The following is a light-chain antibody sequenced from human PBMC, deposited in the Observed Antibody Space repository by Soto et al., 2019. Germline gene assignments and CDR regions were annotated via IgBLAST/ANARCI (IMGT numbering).Light chain of an antibody. CDR3: SSYTSSSTLV. CDR1: SSDVGGYNH. V-gene: IGLV2-14*01. J-gene: IGLJ3*02. Sequence: QSVLTRPASVSGSPGQSITISCTGTSSDVGGYNHVSWYQQHPGKAPKLMIYEVSNRPSGVSNRFSGSKSGNTASLTISGLQAEDEADYYCSSYTSSSTLVFGGGTKLTVL. CDR2: EVS.